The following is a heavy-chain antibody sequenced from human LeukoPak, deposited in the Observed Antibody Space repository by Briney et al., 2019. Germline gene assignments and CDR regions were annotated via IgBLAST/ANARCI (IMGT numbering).Heavy chain of an antibody. D-gene: IGHD6-19*01. CDR3: ARALRLAVNLDY. V-gene: IGHV3-74*01. J-gene: IGHJ4*01. CDR2: IDSEGSST. Sequence: GGSLRLSCAASGFGFSGYWMHWVRQAPGKGLVWVSHIDSEGSSTNYADSVKGRLTISRDNAKNTLYLQMNSLRAEDTAVYYCARALRLAVNLDYWGQGTLVTVSS. CDR1: GFGFSGYW.